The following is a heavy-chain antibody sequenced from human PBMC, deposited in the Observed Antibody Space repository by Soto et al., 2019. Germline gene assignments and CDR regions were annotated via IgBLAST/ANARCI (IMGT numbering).Heavy chain of an antibody. CDR2: IYYPGLT. J-gene: IGHJ5*02. Sequence: QLQLQESGSGLLKPSQTLSLNCSVSGDSISSGGLSWNWLRQSPGRGLEWIGYIYYPGLTYYNPSLKSRVSMSLDTSENQVPLSLSSVTSADSAVYYCARGRRSKTATAGTGWFDPWGPGTLLTLSS. CDR3: ARGRRSKTATAGTGWFDP. D-gene: IGHD6-13*01. CDR1: GDSISSGGLS. V-gene: IGHV4-30-2*06.